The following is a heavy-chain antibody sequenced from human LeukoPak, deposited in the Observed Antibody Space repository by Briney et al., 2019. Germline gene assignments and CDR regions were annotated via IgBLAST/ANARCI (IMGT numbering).Heavy chain of an antibody. Sequence: SETLSLTCTVSGGSISSSSYYWGWIRQPPGKGREWIGSIYYSGSTYYNPSLKSRVTISVDTSKNQFSLKLSSVTAADTAVYYCARDLRVVVLMVYAPYFDYWGQGTLVTVSS. CDR1: GGSISSSSYY. CDR2: IYYSGST. J-gene: IGHJ4*02. V-gene: IGHV4-39*07. D-gene: IGHD2-8*01. CDR3: ARDLRVVVLMVYAPYFDY.